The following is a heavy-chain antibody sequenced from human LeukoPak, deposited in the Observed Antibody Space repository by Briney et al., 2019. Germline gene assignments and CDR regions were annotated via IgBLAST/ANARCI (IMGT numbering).Heavy chain of an antibody. CDR1: GDSVSSGSYY. V-gene: IGHV4-61*01. D-gene: IGHD2-8*01. Sequence: SETLSLTCTVSGDSVSSGSYYWSWIRQPPGKGLEWIGYIYYSGSTNYNPSLKSRVTISVDTSKNQFSLKLSSVTAADTAVYYCARGNIVLMVYAPYGMDVWGQGTTVTVSS. CDR2: IYYSGST. CDR3: ARGNIVLMVYAPYGMDV. J-gene: IGHJ6*02.